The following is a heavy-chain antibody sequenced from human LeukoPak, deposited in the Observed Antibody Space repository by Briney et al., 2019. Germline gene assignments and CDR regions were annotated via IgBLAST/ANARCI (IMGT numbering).Heavy chain of an antibody. CDR1: GGSFSGYY. CDR3: ARAFTFVRRYCSSTSCYPGWYFDY. CDR2: INHSGST. V-gene: IGHV4-34*01. D-gene: IGHD2-2*01. Sequence: PSETLSPTCAVYGGSFSGYYWSWIRQPPGKGLEWIGEINHSGSTNYNPSLKSRVTISVDTSKNQFSLKLSSVTAADTAVYYCARAFTFVRRYCSSTSCYPGWYFDYWGQGTLVTVSS. J-gene: IGHJ4*02.